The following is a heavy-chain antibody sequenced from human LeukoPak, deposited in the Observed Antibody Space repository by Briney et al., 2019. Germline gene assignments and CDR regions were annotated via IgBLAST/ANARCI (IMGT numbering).Heavy chain of an antibody. J-gene: IGHJ4*02. V-gene: IGHV3-7*05. Sequence: PGGSLRLSCVASGFTVSNNFMSWLRQAPGKGLEWVAYINHEGTEKDYMDSVKGRFTISRDNAQNSLFLQMNSLRAEDTAIYYCATGGHYYGDWGQGTLVTVSS. CDR3: ATGGHYYGD. CDR1: GFTVSNNF. CDR2: INHEGTEK. D-gene: IGHD3-10*01.